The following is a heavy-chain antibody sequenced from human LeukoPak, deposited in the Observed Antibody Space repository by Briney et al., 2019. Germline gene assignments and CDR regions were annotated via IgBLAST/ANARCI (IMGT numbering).Heavy chain of an antibody. D-gene: IGHD6-13*01. CDR2: IYYSGRT. CDR3: AGRKAAAKSHYYYMDV. Sequence: SEALSLTCTVSGGSISSYYWSWIRQPPGKGLEWIGYIYYSGRTNYNPPLESRVTISVDTSKNQFSLKLSSVTAADTAVYYCAGRKAAAKSHYYYMDVWGKGTTVTVSS. V-gene: IGHV4-59*12. CDR1: GGSISSYY. J-gene: IGHJ6*03.